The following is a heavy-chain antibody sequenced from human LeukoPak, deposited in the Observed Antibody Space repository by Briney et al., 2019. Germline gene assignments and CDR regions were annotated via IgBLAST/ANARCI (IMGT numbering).Heavy chain of an antibody. Sequence: PSETLSLTCTVSGGSVSSSSYYWGWIRQPSGKGLEWIGSIYYSGSTYYNPSLKSRVTISVDTSKNQFSLKLSSVTAADTAVYYCARGSSSWSHEFDPWGQGTLVTVSS. J-gene: IGHJ5*02. V-gene: IGHV4-39*01. CDR3: ARGSSSWSHEFDP. CDR1: GGSVSSSSYY. CDR2: IYYSGST. D-gene: IGHD6-13*01.